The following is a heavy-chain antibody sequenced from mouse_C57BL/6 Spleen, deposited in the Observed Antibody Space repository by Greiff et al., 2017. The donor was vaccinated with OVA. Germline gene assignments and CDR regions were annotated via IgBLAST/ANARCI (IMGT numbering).Heavy chain of an antibody. D-gene: IGHD4-1*01. J-gene: IGHJ3*01. V-gene: IGHV1-82*01. CDR2: IYPGDGDT. CDR3: ARGAGTLFAY. CDR1: GYAFSSSW. Sequence: QVQLQQSGPELVKPGASVKISCKASGYAFSSSWMNWVKQRPGKGLEWIGRIYPGDGDTNYNGKFKGKATLTADKSSSTAYMQLSSLTSEDSAVYFCARGAGTLFAYWGQGTLVTVSA.